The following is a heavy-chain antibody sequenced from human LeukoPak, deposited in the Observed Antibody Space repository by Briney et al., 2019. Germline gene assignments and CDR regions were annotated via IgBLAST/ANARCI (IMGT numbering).Heavy chain of an antibody. J-gene: IGHJ4*02. CDR3: GVFQGEGKIWVLFDY. CDR1: GDSISSTSYY. Sequence: PSETLSLTCSVSGDSISSTSYYWGWIRQPPGKGLEWIGSIYYSGITYYNPSLKSRVTISVDTSKNQFSLKLSSVTAADTAGYYCGVFQGEGKIWVLFDYGGREPLVPVPS. V-gene: IGHV4-39*07. CDR2: IYYSGIT. D-gene: IGHD3-10*01.